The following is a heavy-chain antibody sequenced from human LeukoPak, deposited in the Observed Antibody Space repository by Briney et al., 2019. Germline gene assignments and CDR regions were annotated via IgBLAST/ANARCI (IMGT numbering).Heavy chain of an antibody. J-gene: IGHJ6*02. D-gene: IGHD2-21*01. CDR1: GFTFSNYA. CDR2: ISGSGGAT. Sequence: GGSLRLSCAASGFTFSNYAMSWVRQAPGKGLEWVSGISGSGGATYYADSVKGRFTISRDNSRNTLYLQMSGLRAEDTAVYYCAKKVITYYYGMDVWGQGTTVTVSS. V-gene: IGHV3-23*01. CDR3: AKKVITYYYGMDV.